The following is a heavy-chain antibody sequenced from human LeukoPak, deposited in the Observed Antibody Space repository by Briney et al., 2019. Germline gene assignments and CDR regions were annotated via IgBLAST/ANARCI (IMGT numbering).Heavy chain of an antibody. CDR2: IYTNRNT. CDR3: AHLVWEYVGGLDV. J-gene: IGHJ6*02. CDR1: GFIFRNYG. D-gene: IGHD3/OR15-3a*01. Sequence: PGGSLRLSCAASGFIFRNYGMNWVRQAPGKGLGWVSGIYTNRNTRYADSVKGRFTISRDNSKNTLYLQMDSLRVEDTAVYYCAHLVWEYVGGLDVWGQGTTVTVSS. V-gene: IGHV3-23*05.